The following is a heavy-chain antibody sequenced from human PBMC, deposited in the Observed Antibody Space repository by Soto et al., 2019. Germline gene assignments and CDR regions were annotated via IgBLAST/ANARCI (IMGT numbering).Heavy chain of an antibody. V-gene: IGHV2-5*02. D-gene: IGHD3-22*01. CDR2: VDWDDDK. CDR3: ARSVIVPVGNWFDT. CDR1: GFSLTTCAVG. Sequence: SGPTLVNPTQTLTLTCTFSGFSLTTCAVGVGWIRQPPGKALEWLALVDWDDDKRYSPSLKSRLTITKDTSTNQVVLTMTNMDPVDRGTYYCARSVIVPVGNWFDTWGQGIQVTVSS. J-gene: IGHJ5*02.